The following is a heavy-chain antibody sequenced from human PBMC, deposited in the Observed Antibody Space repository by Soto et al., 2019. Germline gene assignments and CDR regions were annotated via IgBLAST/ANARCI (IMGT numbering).Heavy chain of an antibody. CDR3: ARDRQLGGPLLYYFDY. J-gene: IGHJ4*02. CDR2: ISYDGSNK. Sequence: GGSLRLSCAASGFTFSSYAMHWVRQAPGKGLEWVAVISYDGSNKYYADSVKGRFTISRDNSKNTLYLQMNSLRAEDTAVYYFARDRQLGGPLLYYFDYWGQGTLVTVSS. CDR1: GFTFSSYA. D-gene: IGHD6-13*01. V-gene: IGHV3-30-3*01.